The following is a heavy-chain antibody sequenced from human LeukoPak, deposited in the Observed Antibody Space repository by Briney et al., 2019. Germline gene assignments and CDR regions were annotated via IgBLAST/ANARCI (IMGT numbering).Heavy chain of an antibody. J-gene: IGHJ4*02. V-gene: IGHV3-7*01. CDR3: VRALAAGSY. CDR2: INQDGSEK. CDR1: GFTFSDYW. D-gene: IGHD6-13*01. Sequence: GGSLRLSCAASGFTFSDYWMGWVRQAPGKGLEWVANINQDGSEKYYVDSVKGRFTISRDNAKNSLYLQMNSLRAEDTAVYYCVRALAAGSYWGRGALVTVSS.